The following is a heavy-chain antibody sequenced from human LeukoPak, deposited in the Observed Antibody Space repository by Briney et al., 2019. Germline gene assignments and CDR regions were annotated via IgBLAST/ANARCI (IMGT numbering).Heavy chain of an antibody. CDR1: GFTFSSYG. J-gene: IGHJ4*02. CDR3: AKDLQYAGGDIVVVPAAMGDY. D-gene: IGHD2-2*01. V-gene: IGHV3-30*02. CDR2: IRYDGSNK. Sequence: GGSLRLSCAASGFTFSSYGMHWVPQAPGKGLEWVAFIRYDGSNKYYADSVKGRFTISRDNSKNTLYLQMNSLRAEDTAVYYCAKDLQYAGGDIVVVPAAMGDYWGQGTLVTVSS.